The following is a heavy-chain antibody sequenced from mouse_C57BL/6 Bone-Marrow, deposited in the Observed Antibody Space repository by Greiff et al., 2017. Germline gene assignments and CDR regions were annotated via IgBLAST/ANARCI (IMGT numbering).Heavy chain of an antibody. CDR1: GFTFSDYG. V-gene: IGHV5-15*01. CDR2: ISNLAYSI. J-gene: IGHJ4*01. CDR3: ARRNWFYAMDY. Sequence: EVQLVESGGGLVQPGGSLKLSCAASGFTFSDYGMAWVRQAPRKGPEWVAFISNLAYSIYYADTVTGRFTISRENAKNTLYLEMSSLRSEDTAMYYCARRNWFYAMDYWGQGTSGTVSS. D-gene: IGHD4-1*01.